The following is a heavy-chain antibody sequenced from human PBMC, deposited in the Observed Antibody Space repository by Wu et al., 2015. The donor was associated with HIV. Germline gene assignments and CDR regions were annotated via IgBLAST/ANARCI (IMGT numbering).Heavy chain of an antibody. V-gene: IGHV1-69*12. D-gene: IGHD3-10*01. CDR3: AREMQLLYQ. Sequence: QVRLMQSGAEVKKPGSSVKISCKTSGVSFSHFAVNWVRQAPGQRLEWLGGTIPHFGVINPAQKFKDRLRLTADASTTTVYMDLSGLEFADTAVYYCAREMQLLYQWGQGTLVTVSS. CDR2: TIPHFGVI. J-gene: IGHJ4*02. CDR1: GVSFSHFA.